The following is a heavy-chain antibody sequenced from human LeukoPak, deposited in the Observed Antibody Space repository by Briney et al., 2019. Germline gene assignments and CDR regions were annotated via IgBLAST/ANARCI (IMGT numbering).Heavy chain of an antibody. D-gene: IGHD3-22*01. J-gene: IGHJ4*02. V-gene: IGHV1-18*01. CDR3: ARARAYYYDSSGYYPTDF. CDR1: GYTFTSYG. CDR2: ISAYNGNT. Sequence: ASVKVSCKASGYTFTSYGINWVRQAPGQGLEWMGWISAYNGNTDYAQKAQGRVTMTTDTSTSTAYMELRSLRSDDTAVYYCARARAYYYDSSGYYPTDFWGQGTLVTVSS.